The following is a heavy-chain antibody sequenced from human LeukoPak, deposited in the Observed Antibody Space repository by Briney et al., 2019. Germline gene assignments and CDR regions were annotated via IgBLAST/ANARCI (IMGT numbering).Heavy chain of an antibody. CDR1: GGSFSGYY. CDR2: IYHSGST. D-gene: IGHD7-27*01. V-gene: IGHV4-34*01. J-gene: IGHJ3*02. CDR3: ASQLGLGAFDI. Sequence: SETLSLTCAVYGGSFSGYYWSWIRQPPGKGLEWIGEIYHSGSTNYNPSLKSRVTISVDKSKNQFSLKLSSVTAADTAVYYCASQLGLGAFDIWGQGTMVTVSS.